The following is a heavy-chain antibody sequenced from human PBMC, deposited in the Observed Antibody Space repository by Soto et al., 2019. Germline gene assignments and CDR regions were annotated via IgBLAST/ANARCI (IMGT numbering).Heavy chain of an antibody. V-gene: IGHV3-30*18. Sequence: HHGGSPRLCCAASGFTVCSYGMHGVRQDPGKGLDWVAVISYDGGNKYYADSVKGRFTISRDNSKNTLYLQMNSLRAEDTAIYYCSKTIVVADYYSYGMDVWGKGTTVTVSS. J-gene: IGHJ6*04. CDR3: SKTIVVADYYSYGMDV. CDR1: GFTVCSYG. CDR2: ISYDGGNK. D-gene: IGHD2-2*01.